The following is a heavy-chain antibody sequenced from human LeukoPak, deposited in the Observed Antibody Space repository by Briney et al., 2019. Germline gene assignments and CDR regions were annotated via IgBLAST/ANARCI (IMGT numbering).Heavy chain of an antibody. CDR3: ARLNSNYYYFYYMDV. J-gene: IGHJ6*03. V-gene: IGHV4-34*01. D-gene: IGHD2/OR15-2a*01. Sequence: PSETLSLTCAVYGGSFSGYYWSWIRQPPGKGLEWIGEINHSGSTNYNPSLKSRVTISVDTSKNQFSLKLSSVTAADTALYYCARLNSNYYYFYYMDVWGKGTTVTVSS. CDR1: GGSFSGYY. CDR2: INHSGST.